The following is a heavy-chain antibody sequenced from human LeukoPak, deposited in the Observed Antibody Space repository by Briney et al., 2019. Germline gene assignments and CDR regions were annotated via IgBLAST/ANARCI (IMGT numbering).Heavy chain of an antibody. CDR3: ARGTAMDWYYFDY. CDR2: ISPSGGST. Sequence: ASVKVSCKAFGYTFTSNYMHWVRQAPGQGPEWMGVISPSGGSTTYAQKFQGRVTLTRDMSTSTDYLELSSLRSEDTAVYYCARGTAMDWYYFDYWGQGTLVTVSS. J-gene: IGHJ4*02. D-gene: IGHD5-18*01. CDR1: GYTFTSNY. V-gene: IGHV1-46*01.